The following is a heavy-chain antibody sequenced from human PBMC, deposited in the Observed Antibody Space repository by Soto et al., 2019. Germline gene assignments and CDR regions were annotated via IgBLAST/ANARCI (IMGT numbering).Heavy chain of an antibody. J-gene: IGHJ6*02. CDR3: ARLMIDGYKSTYYYYGMDV. CDR1: GYSFTSYW. Sequence: PGESLKISCKGSGYSFTSYWIGWVRQMPGKGLEWMGIIYPGDSDTRYSPSFQGQVTISADKSISTAYLQWSSLKASDTAMYYCARLMIDGYKSTYYYYGMDVWGQGTTVTVSS. D-gene: IGHD3-22*01. V-gene: IGHV5-51*01. CDR2: IYPGDSDT.